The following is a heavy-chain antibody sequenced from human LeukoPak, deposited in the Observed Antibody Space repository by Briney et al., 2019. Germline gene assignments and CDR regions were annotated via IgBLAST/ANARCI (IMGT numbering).Heavy chain of an antibody. Sequence: SETLSLTCAVSGGSIRSGNYYWGWIRQPPGKGLEWIGNIYYDGSTYYNPSLKSRATISADTSKNQLSLKVNSVTATDTAVYYCVRRLEVWGQGTMVTVSS. CDR1: GGSIRSGNYY. CDR3: VRRLEV. CDR2: IYYDGST. V-gene: IGHV4-39*01. J-gene: IGHJ3*01.